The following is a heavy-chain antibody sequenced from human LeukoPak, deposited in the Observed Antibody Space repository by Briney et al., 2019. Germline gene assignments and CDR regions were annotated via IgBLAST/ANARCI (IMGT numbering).Heavy chain of an antibody. D-gene: IGHD4-23*01. CDR2: ISYDGTNK. V-gene: IGHV3-30-3*01. CDR3: AKALTNSRDAFDI. CDR1: GFTFSNFA. Sequence: GRSLRLSCAASGFTFSNFAMHWVRQAPGKGLEWVAVISYDGTNKYYADSVKGRFTISRDNSKNTLYLQMNSLRAEDTAVYYCAKALTNSRDAFDIWGQGTMVTVSS. J-gene: IGHJ3*02.